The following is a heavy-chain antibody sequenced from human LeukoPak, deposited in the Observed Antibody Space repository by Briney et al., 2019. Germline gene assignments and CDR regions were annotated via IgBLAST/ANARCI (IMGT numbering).Heavy chain of an antibody. Sequence: PSETLSLTCAVYGGSFSGYYWSWIRQPPGKGLEWIGEINHSGSTNYNPSHKGRVTISLDTSKNQFSLKLSSVTAADTAVYYCASSYGDFDYWGEGTLVTVSS. CDR2: INHSGST. D-gene: IGHD5-18*01. CDR1: GGSFSGYY. CDR3: ASSYGDFDY. V-gene: IGHV4-34*01. J-gene: IGHJ4*02.